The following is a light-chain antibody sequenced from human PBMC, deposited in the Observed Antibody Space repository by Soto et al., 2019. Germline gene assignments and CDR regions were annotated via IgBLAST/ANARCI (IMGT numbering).Light chain of an antibody. Sequence: EIVLTQSPATLSLSPGKRATLSCSASQSVSSYLTWYQQKPGQAPRLLIYDASNRATGIPARFSGSGSGTDFTLTISSLEPEDFAVYYCQQRSNWPPITFGQGTRLEIK. CDR2: DAS. CDR3: QQRSNWPPIT. J-gene: IGKJ5*01. CDR1: QSVSSY. V-gene: IGKV3-11*01.